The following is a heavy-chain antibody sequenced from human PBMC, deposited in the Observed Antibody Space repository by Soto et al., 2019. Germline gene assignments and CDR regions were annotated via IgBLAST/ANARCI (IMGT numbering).Heavy chain of an antibody. CDR1: GGTFSSYA. Sequence: GASVKVSCKASGGTFSSYAISWVRQAPGQGLEWMGGIIPIFGTANYAQKFQGRVTITADESTSTAYMELSSLRSEDTAVYYCARGLAYYDFWSGYRYDAFDIWGQGTMVTVSS. V-gene: IGHV1-69*13. J-gene: IGHJ3*02. CDR2: IIPIFGTA. D-gene: IGHD3-3*01. CDR3: ARGLAYYDFWSGYRYDAFDI.